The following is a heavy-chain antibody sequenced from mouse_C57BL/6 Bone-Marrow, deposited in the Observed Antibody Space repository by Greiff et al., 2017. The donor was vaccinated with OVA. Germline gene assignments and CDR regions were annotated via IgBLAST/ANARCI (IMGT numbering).Heavy chain of an antibody. D-gene: IGHD1-2*01. Sequence: VQLQQSGPGLVQPSQSLSITCTVSGFSLTSYGVHWVRQSPGKGLEWLGVIWRGGSTDYNAAFMYRLSITKDNSKSQVFFKMNSLQADDTAIYSCAKKGAYGSFDYWGQGTTLTVSS. CDR2: IWRGGST. CDR1: GFSLTSYG. V-gene: IGHV2-5*01. CDR3: AKKGAYGSFDY. J-gene: IGHJ2*01.